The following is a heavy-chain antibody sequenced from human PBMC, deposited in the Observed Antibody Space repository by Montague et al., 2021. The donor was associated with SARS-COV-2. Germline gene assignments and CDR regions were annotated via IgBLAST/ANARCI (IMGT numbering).Heavy chain of an antibody. Sequence: SETLSLTCAVYGGSLSGDHWSWIRQPPGKGLEWIGEVNHSGHTNXNVSLKSRVTMSVNTSKNQFSLKVRSVTAADTAVYYCARYPVGLAALLRFYVDQWGQGTLVTVSS. J-gene: IGHJ4*02. CDR1: GGSLSGDH. CDR2: VNHSGHT. D-gene: IGHD6-6*01. V-gene: IGHV4-34*01. CDR3: ARYPVGLAALLRFYVDQ.